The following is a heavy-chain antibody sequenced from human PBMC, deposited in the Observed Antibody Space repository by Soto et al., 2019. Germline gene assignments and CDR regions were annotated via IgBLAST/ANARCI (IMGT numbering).Heavy chain of an antibody. CDR2: ISSSSSYI. Sequence: GGSLRLSFAASGLTLSSYSMNWFRKAPGKGLEWVSSISSSSSYIYYADSVKGRFTISRDNAKNSLYLQMNSLRAEDTAVYYCARGGAAMALFDYWGQGTLVTVSS. CDR1: GLTLSSYS. D-gene: IGHD5-18*01. CDR3: ARGGAAMALFDY. J-gene: IGHJ4*02. V-gene: IGHV3-21*01.